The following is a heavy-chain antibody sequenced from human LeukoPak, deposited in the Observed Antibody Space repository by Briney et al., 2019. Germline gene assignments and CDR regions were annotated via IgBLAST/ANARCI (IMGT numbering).Heavy chain of an antibody. V-gene: IGHV3-30*02. Sequence: QSGGSLRLSCAASGFTFSSYSMNWVRQAPGKGLEWVAFIRCDGSNQYYADSVKGRFTISRDNSKNTLYLQMSSLRAEDTAVYYCAKGGHADYGDYSYLWYFDLWGRGTLVTVSS. J-gene: IGHJ2*01. CDR3: AKGGHADYGDYSYLWYFDL. D-gene: IGHD4-17*01. CDR2: IRCDGSNQ. CDR1: GFTFSSYS.